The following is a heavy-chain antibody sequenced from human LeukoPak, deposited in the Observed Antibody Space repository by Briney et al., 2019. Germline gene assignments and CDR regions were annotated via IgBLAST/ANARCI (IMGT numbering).Heavy chain of an antibody. CDR3: ARGKSHIVVVPAAITALHWFDP. J-gene: IGHJ5*02. Sequence: SETLSLTCTVSGGSISSYYWSWIRQPPGKGLEWIGYIYYSGSTNYNPSLKSRVTISVDTSKNQFSLKLSSVTAADTAVYYCARGKSHIVVVPAAITALHWFDPWGQGTLVTVSS. CDR1: GGSISSYY. D-gene: IGHD2-2*01. V-gene: IGHV4-59*01. CDR2: IYYSGST.